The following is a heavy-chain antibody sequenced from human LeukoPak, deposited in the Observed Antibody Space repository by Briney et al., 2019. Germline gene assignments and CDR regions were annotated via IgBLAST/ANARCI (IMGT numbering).Heavy chain of an antibody. Sequence: GGSLRLSCVASGFSLSDYYMSWIRQAPGKGLEWVSYIGSTIYYADSVKGRLTISRDNAKNSLYLQMNSLRAEDTAVYYCAKGVGAIVYYFDYWGQGTLVTVSS. D-gene: IGHD1-26*01. J-gene: IGHJ4*02. CDR1: GFSLSDYY. V-gene: IGHV3-11*01. CDR3: AKGVGAIVYYFDY. CDR2: IGSTI.